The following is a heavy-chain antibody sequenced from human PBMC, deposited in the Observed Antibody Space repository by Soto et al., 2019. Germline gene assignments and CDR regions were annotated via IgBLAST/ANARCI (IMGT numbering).Heavy chain of an antibody. CDR1: GFTFSDYY. V-gene: IGHV3-11*06. Sequence: PGGSLRLSCAASGFTFSDYYMSWIRQAPGKGLEWVSYISSSSSYTNYADSVKGRFTISRDNAKNSLYLQMNSLRAEDTAVYYCARDHRSEYGSGSYSTYWGQGTLVTVSS. J-gene: IGHJ4*02. D-gene: IGHD3-10*01. CDR3: ARDHRSEYGSGSYSTY. CDR2: ISSSSSYT.